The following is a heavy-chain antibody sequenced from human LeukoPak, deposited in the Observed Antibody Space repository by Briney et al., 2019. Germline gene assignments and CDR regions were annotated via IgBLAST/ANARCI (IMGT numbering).Heavy chain of an antibody. V-gene: IGHV1-46*01. CDR2: INPIRGIA. J-gene: IGHJ6*02. D-gene: IGHD7-27*01. Sequence: ASVKVSCKASGYTFTGYYMHWVRQAPGQGLEWMGIINPIRGIANYAQKFQGRVTITRDTSTSTAYMELSSLRSEDTAVYYCARPLGMPPLERTRYYYYYCMDVWGQGTTVTVSS. CDR3: ARPLGMPPLERTRYYYYYCMDV. CDR1: GYTFTGYY.